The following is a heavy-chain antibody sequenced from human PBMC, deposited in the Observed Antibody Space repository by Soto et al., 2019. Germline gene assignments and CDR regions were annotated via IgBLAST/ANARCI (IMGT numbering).Heavy chain of an antibody. D-gene: IGHD4-17*01. CDR1: GLTLSNVW. CDR3: SYGANQYFDS. J-gene: IGHJ4*02. V-gene: IGHV3-15*07. Sequence: EVQLVESGGGLVKPGGSLRLSCVVSGLTLSNVWMNWVRQAPGKGLEWVGRIKSKTAGGTTDYAAPVKGRFTISRDDSANTLFLHMNSLKTEDTAVYYCSYGANQYFDSWGQGALVTVSS. CDR2: IKSKTAGGTT.